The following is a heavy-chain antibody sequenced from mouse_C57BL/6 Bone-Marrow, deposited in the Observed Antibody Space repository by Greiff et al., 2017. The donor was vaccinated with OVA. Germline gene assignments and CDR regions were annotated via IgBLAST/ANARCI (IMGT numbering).Heavy chain of an antibody. D-gene: IGHD1-1*01. CDR1: GYSITSGYY. CDR3: ARDYYYGSSYYCDY. J-gene: IGHJ2*01. Sequence: EVKLVESGPGLVKPSQSLSLTCSVTGYSITSGYYWNWIRQFPGNKLEWMGYISYDGSNNYNPSLKNRISITRDTSKNQFFLKLNSVTTEDTATYYCARDYYYGSSYYCDYWGQGTTLTVSS. CDR2: ISYDGSN. V-gene: IGHV3-6*01.